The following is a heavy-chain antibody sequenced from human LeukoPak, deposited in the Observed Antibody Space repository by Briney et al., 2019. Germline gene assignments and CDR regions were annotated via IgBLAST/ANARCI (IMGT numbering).Heavy chain of an antibody. V-gene: IGHV1-18*01. D-gene: IGHD6-19*01. Sequence: ASVKVSCKASGYTFTSYGISWVRQAPGQGLEWMGWISVYNGNTNYAQKLQGRVTMTTDTSTNTAYMELRSLGSDDTAVYYCARHQWLYDLWGQGALVTVSS. CDR3: ARHQWLYDL. J-gene: IGHJ4*02. CDR1: GYTFTSYG. CDR2: ISVYNGNT.